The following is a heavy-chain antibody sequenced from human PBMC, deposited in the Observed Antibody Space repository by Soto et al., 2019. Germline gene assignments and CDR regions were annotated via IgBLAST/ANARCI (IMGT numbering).Heavy chain of an antibody. V-gene: IGHV3-33*01. J-gene: IGHJ4*02. Sequence: GGSLRLSCAASGFPFRTYGMHWVRQAPGKGLEWVAVIWYDGSKKYYADSVKGRFTISRDNSKNTVYLQMSSLRAEDTAVYYCARDQNHYFDYWGQGTPVTVSS. CDR3: ARDQNHYFDY. CDR1: GFPFRTYG. CDR2: IWYDGSKK.